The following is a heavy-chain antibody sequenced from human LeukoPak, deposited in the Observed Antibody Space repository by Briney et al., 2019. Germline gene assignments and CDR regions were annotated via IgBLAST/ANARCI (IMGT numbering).Heavy chain of an antibody. CDR1: GYSISSGYY. V-gene: IGHV4-38-2*02. Sequence: PSETLSLTCAVSGYSISSGYYWGWIRQSPGKGLEWIGSIYHSGSTYYNPSLKSRVTISVDTSKNQFSLKLSSVTAADTAVYYCARDEPGSSSPFDYWGQGTLVTVSS. J-gene: IGHJ4*02. CDR2: IYHSGST. CDR3: ARDEPGSSSPFDY. D-gene: IGHD6-6*01.